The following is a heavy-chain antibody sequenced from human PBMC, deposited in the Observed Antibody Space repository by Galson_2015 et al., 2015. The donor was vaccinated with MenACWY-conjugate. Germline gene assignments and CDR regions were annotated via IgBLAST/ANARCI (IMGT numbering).Heavy chain of an antibody. Sequence: SVKVSCKASGGTFSNYAISWVRQACGKGPEWMEGLTPMFSTANYAQTFQGRVTITADETPRTVYMERSRLRYDDTAVYCCARAASGRVPGGGPSCDYGGQGTLVTDAS. J-gene: IGHJ4*02. CDR2: LTPMFSTA. D-gene: IGHD2-15*01. CDR3: ARAASGRVPGGGPSCDY. V-gene: IGHV1-69*13. CDR1: GGTFSNYA.